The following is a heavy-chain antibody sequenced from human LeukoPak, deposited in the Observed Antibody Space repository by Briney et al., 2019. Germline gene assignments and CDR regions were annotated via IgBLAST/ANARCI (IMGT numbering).Heavy chain of an antibody. J-gene: IGHJ4*02. CDR2: IIPIFGTA. D-gene: IGHD3-22*01. CDR3: ARDGDYYDSSASDY. CDR1: GGTFSSYA. Sequence: GASVTVSCKASGGTFSSYAISWVRQAPGQGLEWMGGIIPIFGTANYAQKFQGRVTITADESTSTAYMELSSLRSEDTAVYYCARDGDYYDSSASDYWGQGTLVTVSS. V-gene: IGHV1-69*13.